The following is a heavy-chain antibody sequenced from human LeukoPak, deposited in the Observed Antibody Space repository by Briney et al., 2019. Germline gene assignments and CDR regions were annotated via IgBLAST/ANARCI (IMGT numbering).Heavy chain of an antibody. CDR1: GYTFTSYG. CDR3: ARDISMIVCDAFDI. J-gene: IGHJ3*02. V-gene: IGHV1-18*01. Sequence: ASVKVSCKASGYTFTSYGISWVRQAPGQGLEWMGWISAYNGNTNYAQKLQGRVTMTTDTSTSTAYMELRSLRSDDTAAYYCARDISMIVCDAFDIWGQGTMVTVSS. D-gene: IGHD3-22*01. CDR2: ISAYNGNT.